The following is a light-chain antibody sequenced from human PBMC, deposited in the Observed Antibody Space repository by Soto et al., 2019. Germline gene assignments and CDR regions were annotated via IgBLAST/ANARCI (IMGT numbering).Light chain of an antibody. V-gene: IGKV4-1*01. CDR3: QQYNNWPIT. Sequence: DIVMTQSPDSLAVSLGERATINCKSSQGVLYSSNNKNYLACYQQKPGQPPKLLIYWASTRESGVPDRFSGSGSGTDFTLTISSLQAEDVAVYYCQQYNNWPITFGQGTRLEIK. CDR2: WAS. J-gene: IGKJ5*01. CDR1: QGVLYSSNNKNY.